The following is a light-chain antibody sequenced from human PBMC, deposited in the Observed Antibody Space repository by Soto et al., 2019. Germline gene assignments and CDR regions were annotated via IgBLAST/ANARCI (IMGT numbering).Light chain of an antibody. CDR3: SSYTSSSTYWV. CDR1: SSDVGGYNY. CDR2: EVS. J-gene: IGLJ3*02. Sequence: QSALTQPASVSGSPGQSITISCTGTSSDVGGYNYVSWYQQHPGKAPKLMIYEVSNRPSGVSNRFSGSKSGNTASLTISGLQAEDEADYYCSSYTSSSTYWVLGGGTQLTVL. V-gene: IGLV2-14*01.